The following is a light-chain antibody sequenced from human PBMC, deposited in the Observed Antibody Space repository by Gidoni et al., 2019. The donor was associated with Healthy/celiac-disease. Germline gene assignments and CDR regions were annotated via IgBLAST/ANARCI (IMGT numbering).Light chain of an antibody. CDR3: MQALQTPWT. Sequence: PGEPASISCRSSQSLLQSNVYNYLDWYLQKPGQSPQLLIYLGSNRASGVPNRFSGSGSGTDFTLKISRVEAEDVGVYYCMQALQTPWTFGQGTKVEIK. CDR1: QSLLQSNVYNY. J-gene: IGKJ1*01. V-gene: IGKV2-28*01. CDR2: LGS.